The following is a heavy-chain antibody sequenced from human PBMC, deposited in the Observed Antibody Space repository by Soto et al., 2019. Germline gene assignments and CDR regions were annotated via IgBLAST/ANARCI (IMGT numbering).Heavy chain of an antibody. D-gene: IGHD3-16*02. Sequence: GGSLRLSCAASGFTFSSYAMSWVRQAPGKGLEWVSAISGSGGSTYYADSVKGRFTISRDNSKNTLYLQMNSLRAEDTAVYYCEKHLPMGRLSPDHYDCGTDVWGQGTTAKVSS. CDR3: EKHLPMGRLSPDHYDCGTDV. CDR1: GFTFSSYA. V-gene: IGHV3-23*01. J-gene: IGHJ6*02. CDR2: ISGSGGST.